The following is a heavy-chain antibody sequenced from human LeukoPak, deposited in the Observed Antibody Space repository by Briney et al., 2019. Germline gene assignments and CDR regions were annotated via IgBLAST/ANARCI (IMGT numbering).Heavy chain of an antibody. V-gene: IGHV3-7*01. D-gene: IGHD3-16*02. J-gene: IGHJ4*02. Sequence: GGSLRLSCAASGFTFSSYWMSWVRQAPGKGLEWVAHIKQDGSEKYYVDSVKGRFTISRDNAKNSLYLQMNSLRAEDTAVYYCARDAKEVIARRGARSRGRIDYWGQGTLVTVSS. CDR3: ARDAKEVIARRGARSRGRIDY. CDR1: GFTFSSYW. CDR2: IKQDGSEK.